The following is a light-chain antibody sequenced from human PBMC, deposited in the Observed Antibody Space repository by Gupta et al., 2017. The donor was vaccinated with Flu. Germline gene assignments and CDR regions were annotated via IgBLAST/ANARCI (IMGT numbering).Light chain of an antibody. CDR2: GAS. CDR1: QSVSSSY. V-gene: IGKV3-20*01. CDR3: QQYGSSPQWT. J-gene: IGKJ1*01. Sequence: EIVLTQSPGTLSLSPGERATLSCRASQSVSSSYLAWYQQKPGQAPRLLIYGASSRATGIPDRFSGSGSGTDFTLTIIRLEPEDFAVYYCQQYGSSPQWTFGQGTKVEIK.